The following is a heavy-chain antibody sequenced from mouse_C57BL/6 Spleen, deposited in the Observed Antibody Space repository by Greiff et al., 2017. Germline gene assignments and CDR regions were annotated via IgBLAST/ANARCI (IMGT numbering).Heavy chain of an antibody. Sequence: QVQLQQPGAELVKPGASVKVSCKASGYTFTSYWMHWVKQRPGQGLEWIGRIHPSDSDTNYNQKFKGKATLTVDKSSSTAYMQLSSLTSEDSAVYYCARGDYYGSSYVGLFAYWGQGTLVTVSA. D-gene: IGHD1-1*01. CDR3: ARGDYYGSSYVGLFAY. CDR2: IHPSDSDT. V-gene: IGHV1-74*01. CDR1: GYTFTSYW. J-gene: IGHJ3*01.